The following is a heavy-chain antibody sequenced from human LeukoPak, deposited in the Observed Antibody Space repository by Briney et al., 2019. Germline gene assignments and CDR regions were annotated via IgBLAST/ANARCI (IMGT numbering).Heavy chain of an antibody. D-gene: IGHD2-2*01. CDR3: TCRTSWFVKDYFDY. V-gene: IGHV4-4*02. J-gene: IGHJ4*02. CDR1: GGSISSTNW. CDR2: VELSGRT. Sequence: SGTLSLTCGVSGGSISSTNWWTWVRQPPGEGLEWIGEVELSGRTNYNPSLESRVTISVDMSANHISLKLTSVTAADTAVYYCTCRTSWFVKDYFDYWGQGILVTVSS.